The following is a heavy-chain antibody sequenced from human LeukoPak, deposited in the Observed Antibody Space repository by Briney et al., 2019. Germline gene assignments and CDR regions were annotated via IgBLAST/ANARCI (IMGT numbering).Heavy chain of an antibody. CDR3: ARAHPYYYDSSGSNWFDP. D-gene: IGHD3-22*01. Sequence: ASVKVSSKASGYTFTSYAMHWVRQAPGQRLEWMGWINAGNGNTKYSQKFQGRVTITRDTSASTAYMELSSLRSEDTAVYYCARAHPYYYDSSGSNWFDPWGQGTLVTVSS. CDR2: INAGNGNT. V-gene: IGHV1-3*01. J-gene: IGHJ5*02. CDR1: GYTFTSYA.